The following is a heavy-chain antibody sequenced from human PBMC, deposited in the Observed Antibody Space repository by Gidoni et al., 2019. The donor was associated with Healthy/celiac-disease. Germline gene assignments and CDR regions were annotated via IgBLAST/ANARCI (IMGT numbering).Heavy chain of an antibody. CDR2: IYTSGST. CDR1: GGSISSYY. J-gene: IGHJ6*02. D-gene: IGHD3-16*01. V-gene: IGHV4-4*07. Sequence: QVQLQESGPGLVKPSETLSLTCTVSGGSISSYYWSWIRQPAGKGLEWIGRIYTSGSTNYNPSLKSRVTMSVDTSKNQFSLKLSSVTAADTAVYYCAREGGSKGGRSIIYYYYYGMDVWGQGTTVTVSS. CDR3: AREGGSKGGRSIIYYYYYGMDV.